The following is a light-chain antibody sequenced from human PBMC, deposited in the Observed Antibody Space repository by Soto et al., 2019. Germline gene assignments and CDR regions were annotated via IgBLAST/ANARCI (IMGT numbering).Light chain of an antibody. CDR3: QQYTASSGIFT. Sequence: VLTQSPGTLSLSPGERATLSCRASQRVNSNYFAWYQQKPGQAPRLLVFGASTRATGIPDRFSGSGSGTDYILTSSRVEPEDFAVYYCQQYTASSGIFTFGPGTNVDIK. V-gene: IGKV3-20*01. J-gene: IGKJ3*01. CDR2: GAS. CDR1: QRVNSNY.